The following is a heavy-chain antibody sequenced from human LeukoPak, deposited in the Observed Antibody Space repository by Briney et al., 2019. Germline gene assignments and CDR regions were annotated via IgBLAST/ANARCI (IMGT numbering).Heavy chain of an antibody. Sequence: GGSLRLSCVVSGFTVSNNYMSWVRQAPGKGLEWVSVIYSGGSTYYSDSVRGRFTISRDNSKNTLYLHMNSLRAADTAVYYCSGSTSSPTMFDYWGQGTLVTVSS. CDR1: GFTVSNNY. CDR3: SGSTSSPTMFDY. CDR2: IYSGGST. V-gene: IGHV3-53*01. J-gene: IGHJ4*02. D-gene: IGHD2-2*01.